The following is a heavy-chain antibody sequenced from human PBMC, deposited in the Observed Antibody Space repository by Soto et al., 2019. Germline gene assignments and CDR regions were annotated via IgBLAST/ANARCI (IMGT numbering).Heavy chain of an antibody. Sequence: PSETLSLTCAVSGGSISSGGYSWSWIRQPPGKGLEWIGYIYHSGSTYYNPSLKSRVTISVDRSKNQFSLKLSSVTAADTAVYYCARDRGDTAMVNRAFDYWGQGTLVTVSS. CDR2: IYHSGST. D-gene: IGHD5-18*01. V-gene: IGHV4-30-2*01. J-gene: IGHJ4*02. CDR1: GGSISSGGYS. CDR3: ARDRGDTAMVNRAFDY.